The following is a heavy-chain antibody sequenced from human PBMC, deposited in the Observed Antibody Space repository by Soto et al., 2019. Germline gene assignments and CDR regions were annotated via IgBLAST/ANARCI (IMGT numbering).Heavy chain of an antibody. V-gene: IGHV4-34*01. Sequence: QVQLQQWGAGLLKPSETLSLNCAVTGGSLSGYYWSWIRQPPGKGLEWIGEVKDGGHTNYSPSLRGRVTISSVTSNNQCSLRTNSVTAADTGVYYCARGQEGVVATHWDQGSLVTVSS. J-gene: IGHJ4*02. CDR3: ARGQEGVVATH. CDR1: GGSLSGYY. D-gene: IGHD5-12*01. CDR2: VKDGGHT.